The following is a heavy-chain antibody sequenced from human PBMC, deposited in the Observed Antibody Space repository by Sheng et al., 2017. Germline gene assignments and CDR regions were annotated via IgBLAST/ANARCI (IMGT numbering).Heavy chain of an antibody. V-gene: IGHV4-61*02. D-gene: IGHD3-10*01. CDR1: GGSISSGSYY. J-gene: IGHJ5*02. Sequence: QVQLQESGPGLVKPSQTLSLTCTVSGGSISSGSYYWSWIRQPAGKGLEWIGRIYTSGSTNYNPSLKSRVTISVDTSKNQFSLKLNSVTAADTAVYYCARSDPGFGELYWFDPWGQGTLVTVSS. CDR2: IYTSGST. CDR3: ARSDPGFGELYWFDP.